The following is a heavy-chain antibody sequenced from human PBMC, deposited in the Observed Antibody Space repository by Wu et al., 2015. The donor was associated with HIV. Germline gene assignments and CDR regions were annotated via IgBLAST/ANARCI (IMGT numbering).Heavy chain of an antibody. CDR2: VNSNGDKA. D-gene: IGHD5-24*01. CDR3: GRDPCYNGVCYLDL. CDR1: GDTLNRFT. J-gene: IGHJ4*02. V-gene: IGHV1-69*08. Sequence: VQLLQSGPEVKRPGSSVRISCKTLGDTLNRFTINWVRQAPGQGVEWVAWVNSNGDKAKSAQKFQGRVTVTFDSSAKTAYLEMRSLTSDDTAVYFCGRDPCYNGVCYLDLWGQGTLVIVSS.